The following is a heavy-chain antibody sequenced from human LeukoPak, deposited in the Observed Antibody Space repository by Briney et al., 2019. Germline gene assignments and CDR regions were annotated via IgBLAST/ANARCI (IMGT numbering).Heavy chain of an antibody. CDR2: INHSGST. D-gene: IGHD1-26*01. V-gene: IGHV4-34*01. Sequence: SETLSLTCAVYGGSFSGYYWSWIRQPPGKGLEWIGEINHSGSTYYNPSLKSRVTISVDSSKNQFSLKLTSVTAADTAVYSCARGRGVARPYYFDYWGQGTLVTVSS. J-gene: IGHJ4*02. CDR3: ARGRGVARPYYFDY. CDR1: GGSFSGYY.